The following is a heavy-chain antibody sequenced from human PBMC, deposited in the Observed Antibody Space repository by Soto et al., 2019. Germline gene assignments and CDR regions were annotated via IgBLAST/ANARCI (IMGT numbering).Heavy chain of an antibody. V-gene: IGHV4-30-2*01. CDR3: ARVSSSRGPAKFDY. Sequence: SETLSLTCAVSGGSISSGGYSWSWIRQPPGKGLEWIGYIYHSGSTYYNPSLKSRVAISVDTSKNQFSLKLSSVTAADTAVYYCARVSSSRGPAKFDYWGQGTLVTVSS. J-gene: IGHJ4*02. CDR1: GGSISSGGYS. CDR2: IYHSGST. D-gene: IGHD6-13*01.